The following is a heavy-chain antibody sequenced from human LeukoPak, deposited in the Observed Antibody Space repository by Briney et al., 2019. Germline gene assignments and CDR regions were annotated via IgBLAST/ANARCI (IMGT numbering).Heavy chain of an antibody. Sequence: GGSLRLSCAASGFTFSRNAMSWVRQAPGKGLEWVSSLSGSGGDTYYADSVKGRFTISRDNSKNTVYLQMNSLRAEDTAVYYCAKRVAGTFYFDYWGQGTLVTVSS. V-gene: IGHV3-23*01. CDR2: LSGSGGDT. CDR1: GFTFSRNA. CDR3: AKRVAGTFYFDY. J-gene: IGHJ4*02. D-gene: IGHD6-19*01.